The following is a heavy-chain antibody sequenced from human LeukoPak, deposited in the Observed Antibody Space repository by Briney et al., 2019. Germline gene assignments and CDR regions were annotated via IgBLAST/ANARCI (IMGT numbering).Heavy chain of an antibody. Sequence: ASVKVSCKASGYTFTGYYMHWVRQAPGQGLEWMGWINPNSGGTNYAQKFQGRVTMTRDTPISTAYMELSRLRSDDTAVYYCARSGQLGDAFDIWGQGTMVTVSS. J-gene: IGHJ3*02. CDR2: INPNSGGT. CDR3: ARSGQLGDAFDI. CDR1: GYTFTGYY. V-gene: IGHV1-2*02. D-gene: IGHD6-6*01.